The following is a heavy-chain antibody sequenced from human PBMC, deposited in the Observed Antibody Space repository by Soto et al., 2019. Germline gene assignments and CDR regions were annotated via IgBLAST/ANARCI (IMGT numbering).Heavy chain of an antibody. CDR1: GFTFSNYA. Sequence: GGSLRLSCAASGFTFSNYAMSWVRQAPGKGLEWVSGITTAGDTYYAGSVKGRFTISREKAKNSLYLQMNSLSAGDTAVYYCARELHGGSYGMDVWGQGTTVTVSS. CDR3: ARELHGGSYGMDV. V-gene: IGHV3-13*01. J-gene: IGHJ6*02. CDR2: ITTAGDT.